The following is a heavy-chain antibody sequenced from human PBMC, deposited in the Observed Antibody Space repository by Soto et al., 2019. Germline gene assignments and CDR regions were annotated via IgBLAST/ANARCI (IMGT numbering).Heavy chain of an antibody. Sequence: QVQLVESGGGVVQPGSSLRLSCAASGFTFTSFGFHWVRQAPGRGLERVAGISYDGTHKYVADSVKGRFTVSRDKSKNTVFLQLDGLRPEDTAIYYCARESMVAPRAFDYWGQGTLVTVSS. V-gene: IGHV3-30-3*01. CDR2: ISYDGTHK. J-gene: IGHJ4*02. CDR1: GFTFTSFG. CDR3: ARESMVAPRAFDY. D-gene: IGHD5-12*01.